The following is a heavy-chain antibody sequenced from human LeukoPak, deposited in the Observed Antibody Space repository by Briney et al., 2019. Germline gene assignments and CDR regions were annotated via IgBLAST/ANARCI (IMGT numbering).Heavy chain of an antibody. CDR1: GFTFSSYA. CDR3: ARGGSSGDGYEVDSFDY. D-gene: IGHD5-12*01. J-gene: IGHJ4*02. Sequence: GGSLRLSCAASGFTFSSYAMHWVRQAPGKGLEWVAVISYDGSNRYYADSVKGRFTISRDNSKNTLYLPMNSLRAEDTAVYYCARGGSSGDGYEVDSFDYWGQGTLVTVSS. CDR2: ISYDGSNR. V-gene: IGHV3-30-3*01.